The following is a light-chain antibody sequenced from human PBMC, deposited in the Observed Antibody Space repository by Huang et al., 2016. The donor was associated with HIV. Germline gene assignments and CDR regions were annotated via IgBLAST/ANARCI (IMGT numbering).Light chain of an antibody. CDR3: QQSYSTPLT. Sequence: IQMTQSPSSLSASVGDRATITCRAKQSISSYLNWYQQKPGKAPKILIYAASSLQSGVPSRFSGSGSGTDFTLTVSNLQPEDFAAYYCQQSYSTPLTFGRGTKVEIK. J-gene: IGKJ4*01. V-gene: IGKV1-39*01. CDR2: AAS. CDR1: QSISSY.